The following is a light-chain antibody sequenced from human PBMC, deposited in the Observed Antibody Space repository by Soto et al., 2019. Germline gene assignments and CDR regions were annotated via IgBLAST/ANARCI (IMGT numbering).Light chain of an antibody. V-gene: IGKV1-33*01. CDR1: QVISNY. J-gene: IGKJ1*01. CDR3: QHCDTSWP. CDR2: NAS. Sequence: DIQMPPSTSSLSAYAGARVTITCQASQVISNYVNWYQQKPGKPPKLLILNASTLGSGVPSRFSGSGSGTEFTLTISGLQPDDFATYYCQHCDTSWPVGQGTKVDIK.